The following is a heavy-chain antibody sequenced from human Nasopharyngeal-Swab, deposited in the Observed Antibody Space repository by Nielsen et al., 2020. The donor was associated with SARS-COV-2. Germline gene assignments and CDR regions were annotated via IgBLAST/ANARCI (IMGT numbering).Heavy chain of an antibody. CDR1: GFSFSDYY. Sequence: GESLKISCAVSGFSFSDYYMGWIRQAPGKGLEWLSYISGSSDYTNYADSVKGRFTISRDNAKNSLFLQMNSLRAEDTAVYYCAKPTTRSAFDIWGQGTMVTVSS. V-gene: IGHV3-11*03. CDR2: ISGSSDYT. D-gene: IGHD1-7*01. CDR3: AKPTTRSAFDI. J-gene: IGHJ3*02.